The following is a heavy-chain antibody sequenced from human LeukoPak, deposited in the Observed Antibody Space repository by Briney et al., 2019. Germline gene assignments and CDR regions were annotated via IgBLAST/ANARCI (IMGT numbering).Heavy chain of an antibody. Sequence: ASVKVSCKASGYTFTGYYMHWVRQAPGQGLEWMGWINPNSGGTNYAQKFQGRVTMTRDTPISTAYMELSRLRSDDTAVYYCASYCSSTSCYSNDAFDIWGQGTMVTVSS. CDR2: INPNSGGT. CDR1: GYTFTGYY. J-gene: IGHJ3*02. V-gene: IGHV1-2*02. CDR3: ASYCSSTSCYSNDAFDI. D-gene: IGHD2-2*02.